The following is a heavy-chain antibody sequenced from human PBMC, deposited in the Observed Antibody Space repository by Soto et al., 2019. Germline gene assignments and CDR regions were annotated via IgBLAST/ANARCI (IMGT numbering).Heavy chain of an antibody. V-gene: IGHV4-59*01. J-gene: IGHJ4*02. CDR2: ISNSGTA. D-gene: IGHD3-10*01. CDR3: ASSGAGSGDY. CDR1: CGSMSGYS. Sequence: SETLSLTCTVSCGSMSGYSWSWIRQPPGRGLEWIGHISNSGTANYSPSLKSRLTMSVDTSKNQISLKVTSVTAADTAVYYCASSGAGSGDYWGQGILVTVSS.